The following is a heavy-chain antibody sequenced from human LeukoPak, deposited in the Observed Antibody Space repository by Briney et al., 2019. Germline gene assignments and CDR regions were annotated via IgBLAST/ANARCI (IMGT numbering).Heavy chain of an antibody. CDR2: ITPSGST. CDR3: ASSFYYDSRDY. Sequence: GSLRLSCAASGFTFSHAWMSWIRQPPGKGLEWIGEITPSGSTNYNPPLKSRVSISIDTSKKKLSLRLTSVTAADSAVYYCASSFYYDSRDYWGQGTLVTVSS. J-gene: IGHJ4*02. D-gene: IGHD3-22*01. CDR1: GFTFSHAW. V-gene: IGHV4-34*01.